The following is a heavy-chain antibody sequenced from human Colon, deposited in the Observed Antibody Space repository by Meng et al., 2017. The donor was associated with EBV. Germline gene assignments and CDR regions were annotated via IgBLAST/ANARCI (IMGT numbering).Heavy chain of an antibody. J-gene: IGHJ2*01. CDR1: GGSISNCDYY. Sequence: LHPQKSCPVLVTPSDTLSLTSSFSGGSISNCDYYRAWLPHPPGKGLEWIGSVYNPGSTYHNPSLRSRLTISLGTSKTQFSLNLNSVTAADTAVYYCARGQYSSTFPGYWYFDLWGRGTLVTVSS. D-gene: IGHD2-2*01. V-gene: IGHV4-39*07. CDR2: VYNPGST. CDR3: ARGQYSSTFPGYWYFDL.